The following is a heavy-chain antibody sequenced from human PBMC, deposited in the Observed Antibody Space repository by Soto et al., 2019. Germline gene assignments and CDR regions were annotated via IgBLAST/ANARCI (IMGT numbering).Heavy chain of an antibody. Sequence: QLQLQESGSGLVKPSQTLSLTCAVSGGSISSGGYSWSWIRQPPGKGLEWIGYIYHSGSTYYNPSLNSRVTIAVDRSKNQFSLKLSSVTAADTAVYYCARSYCSGGSCYSGHAFDIWGQGTMVTVSS. D-gene: IGHD2-15*01. CDR2: IYHSGST. J-gene: IGHJ3*02. CDR1: GGSISSGGYS. CDR3: ARSYCSGGSCYSGHAFDI. V-gene: IGHV4-30-2*01.